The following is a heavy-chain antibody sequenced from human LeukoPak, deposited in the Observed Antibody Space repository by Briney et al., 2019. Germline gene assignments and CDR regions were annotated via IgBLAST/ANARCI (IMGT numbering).Heavy chain of an antibody. J-gene: IGHJ3*01. Sequence: GGSLRLSCAASGFTFSSSATSWVRQAPGKGLEWVSSLSSSSSYIFYADSVRGRFTISRDNAKDSLYLQMNNLRAEDTAVYYCARGGAWEQKGKDAFDLWGQGTMVTVSS. D-gene: IGHD1-26*01. CDR1: GFTFSSSA. CDR3: ARGGAWEQKGKDAFDL. V-gene: IGHV3-21*01. CDR2: LSSSSSYI.